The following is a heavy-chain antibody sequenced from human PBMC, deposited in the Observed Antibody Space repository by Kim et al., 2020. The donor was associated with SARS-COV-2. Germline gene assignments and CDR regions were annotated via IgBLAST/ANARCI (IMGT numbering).Heavy chain of an antibody. CDR3: ARDGYSYGAWFDP. CDR2: INPNSGGT. Sequence: ASVKVSCKASGYTFTGYYMHWVRQAPGQGLEWMGWINPNSGGTNYAQKFQGRFTITLDTSISAAYMELSSLTSDDTAVYYCARDGYSYGAWFDPWGQGTLVTVSS. J-gene: IGHJ5*02. D-gene: IGHD5-18*01. CDR1: GYTFTGYY. V-gene: IGHV1-2*02.